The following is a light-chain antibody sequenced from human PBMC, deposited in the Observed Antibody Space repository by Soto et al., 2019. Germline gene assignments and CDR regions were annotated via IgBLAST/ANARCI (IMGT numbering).Light chain of an antibody. Sequence: QSVLTQPPSASGAPGQRVTVSCSGSTSNILTNTVNWYQHLPGTAPKLLIFSNDQRPSGVPARFSASKSGTSASLAISGLQSEDEADYYCAAWDDSLNGPVFGGGTKVTVL. CDR3: AAWDDSLNGPV. J-gene: IGLJ2*01. CDR1: TSNILTNT. V-gene: IGLV1-44*01. CDR2: SND.